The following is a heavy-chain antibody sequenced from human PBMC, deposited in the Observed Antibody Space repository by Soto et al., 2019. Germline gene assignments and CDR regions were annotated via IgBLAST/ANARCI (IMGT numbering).Heavy chain of an antibody. V-gene: IGHV4-59*01. D-gene: IGHD2-15*01. CDR2: IYYSGST. CDR3: ARDLRYCSGGSCYSYWFDP. CDR1: GGSISSYY. Sequence: PSETLSPTCTVSGGSISSYYWSWIRQPPGKGLEWIGYIYYSGSTNYNPSLKSRVTISVYTSKNQFSLKLSSVTAADTAVYYCARDLRYCSGGSCYSYWFDPWGQGTLVTVSS. J-gene: IGHJ5*02.